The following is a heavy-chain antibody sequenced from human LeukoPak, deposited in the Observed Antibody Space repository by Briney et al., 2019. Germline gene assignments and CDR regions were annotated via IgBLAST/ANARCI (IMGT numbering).Heavy chain of an antibody. Sequence: GGSLRLSCAASGFTVGSNYMSWVRQAPGKGLEWVSIIYRGGSTNYADSAKGRFTISRDTSKNTLYLQMNSLRAEDTAVYYCARLSANSSAYFFDYWGQGTLVTVSS. J-gene: IGHJ4*02. CDR1: GFTVGSNY. CDR2: IYRGGST. D-gene: IGHD3-22*01. CDR3: ARLSANSSAYFFDY. V-gene: IGHV3-66*04.